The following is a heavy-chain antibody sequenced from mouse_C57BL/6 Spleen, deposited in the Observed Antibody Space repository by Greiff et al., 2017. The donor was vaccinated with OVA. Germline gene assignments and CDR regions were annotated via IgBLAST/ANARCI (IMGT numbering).Heavy chain of an antibody. CDR1: GFTFSDYG. Sequence: DVMLVESGGGLVKPGGSLKLSCAASGFTFSDYGMHWVRQAPEKGLEWVAYISSGSSTIYYADTVKGRFTIARDNAKNTLFLQMTSLRSEDTAMYYCASLSFLYFDVWGTGTTVTVSS. CDR2: ISSGSSTI. D-gene: IGHD2-3*01. CDR3: ASLSFLYFDV. J-gene: IGHJ1*03. V-gene: IGHV5-17*01.